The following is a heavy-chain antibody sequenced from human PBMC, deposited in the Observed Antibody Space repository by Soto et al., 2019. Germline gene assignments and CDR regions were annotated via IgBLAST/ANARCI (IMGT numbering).Heavy chain of an antibody. CDR1: GFTSSSYS. D-gene: IGHD3-9*01. J-gene: IGHJ4*02. Sequence: PGGSLRLSCAVSGFTSSSYSMNWVRQAPGKGLEWVSSISSGNSYIYYADSVRGRFTVSRDNAKSSLYLQMNSLRAEDTAVYYCATQMDYNILTGYRPFDYWGQGTLVTVSS. V-gene: IGHV3-21*01. CDR3: ATQMDYNILTGYRPFDY. CDR2: ISSGNSYI.